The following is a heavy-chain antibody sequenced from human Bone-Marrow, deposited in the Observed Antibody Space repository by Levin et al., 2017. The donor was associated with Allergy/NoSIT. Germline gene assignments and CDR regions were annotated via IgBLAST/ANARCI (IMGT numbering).Heavy chain of an antibody. D-gene: IGHD2-15*01. CDR2: VFPGDSDA. V-gene: IGHV5-51*01. CDR1: GSKFSGYW. CDR3: AGRAGNGWSRHDDEFDP. J-gene: IGHJ5*02. Sequence: GESLKISCKGSGSKFSGYWIGWVRLKPGKGLEWMGNVFPGDSDARYSPAFQGQVTISVDNSISTVFLHWGRLTASDTATYYCAGRAGNGWSRHDDEFDPWGQGTPVIVSP.